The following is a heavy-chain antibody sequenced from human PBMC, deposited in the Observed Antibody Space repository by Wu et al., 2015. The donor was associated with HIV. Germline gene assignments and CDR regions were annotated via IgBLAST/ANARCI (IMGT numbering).Heavy chain of an antibody. CDR3: ASRYCSSTNCYYAEYFHH. V-gene: IGHV1-46*02. D-gene: IGHD2-2*01. Sequence: QVELVQSGAEVMRPGASVKLSCKARGYEFKIYYLHWVRQAPGQGLEWMGIINPRGGSATYAQKFQGRVTITADESTSTAYMELSSLRSEDTAVYYCASRYCSSTNCYYAEYFHHWGQGTLVTVSS. J-gene: IGHJ1*01. CDR2: INPRGGSA. CDR1: GYEFKIYY.